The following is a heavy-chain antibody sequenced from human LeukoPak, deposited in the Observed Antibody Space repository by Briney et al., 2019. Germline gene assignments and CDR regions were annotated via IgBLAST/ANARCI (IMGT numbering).Heavy chain of an antibody. D-gene: IGHD6-6*01. Sequence: GGSLRLSCAAPGFTFSSYAMSWVRQAPGKGLEWVSAIRGSGGSTYYADSVKGRFTISRDNSKNTLYLQMNSLRAEDTAVYYCAKDRIGSSRYFDYWGQGTLVTVSS. CDR2: IRGSGGST. CDR3: AKDRIGSSRYFDY. V-gene: IGHV3-23*01. CDR1: GFTFSSYA. J-gene: IGHJ4*02.